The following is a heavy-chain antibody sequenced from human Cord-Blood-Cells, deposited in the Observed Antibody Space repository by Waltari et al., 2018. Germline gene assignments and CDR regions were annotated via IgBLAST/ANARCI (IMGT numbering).Heavy chain of an antibody. CDR1: GGSFSGYY. D-gene: IGHD2-2*02. Sequence: QVQLQQWGAGLLKPSETLSLTCAVYGGSFSGYYWSWIRQPPGKGLEWIGEINHSGSTNYNPSLKRRVTISVDTSKNQFSLKLSSVTAADTAVYYCAGDIVVVPAAIRYNWFDPWGQGTLVTVSS. J-gene: IGHJ5*02. CDR2: INHSGST. CDR3: AGDIVVVPAAIRYNWFDP. V-gene: IGHV4-34*01.